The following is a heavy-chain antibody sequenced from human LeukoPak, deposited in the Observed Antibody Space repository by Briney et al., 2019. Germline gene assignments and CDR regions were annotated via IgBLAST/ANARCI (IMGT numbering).Heavy chain of an antibody. Sequence: PGGSLRLSCAGSGFTFRSYCMHWVRQAPGKGLEWVANIKQDGSEKYYVDSVKGRFTISRDNANDSVYLQMNSLRAEDTAVYYCARRYFDWFLGAGGSLDIWGQGTMVTVSS. CDR2: IKQDGSEK. CDR1: GFTFRSYC. CDR3: ARRYFDWFLGAGGSLDI. J-gene: IGHJ3*02. V-gene: IGHV3-7*01. D-gene: IGHD3-9*01.